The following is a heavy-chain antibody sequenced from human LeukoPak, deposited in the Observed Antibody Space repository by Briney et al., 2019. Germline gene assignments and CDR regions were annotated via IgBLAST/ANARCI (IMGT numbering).Heavy chain of an antibody. CDR3: ARDYEGNCDY. V-gene: IGHV3-30-3*01. J-gene: IGHJ4*02. CDR2: ISYDRSNK. CDR1: GFTFSNYA. Sequence: PGGSLRLSCAASGFTFSNYAMSWVRQAPGKGLEWVAVISYDRSNKYYADSVKGRFTISRDNSKNTLYLQMNSLRAEDTAVYYCARDYEGNCDYWGQGTLVTVSS. D-gene: IGHD3-16*01.